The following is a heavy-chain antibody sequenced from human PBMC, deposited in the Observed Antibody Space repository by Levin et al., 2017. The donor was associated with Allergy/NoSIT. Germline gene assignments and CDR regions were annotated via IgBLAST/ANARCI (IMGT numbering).Heavy chain of an antibody. CDR1: GGTFSSYP. D-gene: IGHD2-2*01. CDR3: ARDILGYCSSTSCSYNWFDP. Sequence: AASVKVSCKASGGTFSSYPISWVRQAPGQGLEWMGRIIPILGIANYAQKFQGRVTITADKSTSTAYMELSSLRSEDTAVYYCARDILGYCSSTSCSYNWFDPWGQGTLVTVSS. J-gene: IGHJ5*02. V-gene: IGHV1-69*04. CDR2: IIPILGIA.